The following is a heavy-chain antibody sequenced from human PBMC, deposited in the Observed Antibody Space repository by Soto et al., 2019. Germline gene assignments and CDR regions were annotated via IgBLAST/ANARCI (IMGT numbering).Heavy chain of an antibody. CDR3: ATMSSSGYPLDY. Sequence: SETLSVTCIVSCGSVSSGSYYWSWIRQPPGKGLEWIGFIYYTGRTSYNPSLKSRVTISVDTSKNQFSLKLSSVTAADTAVYFCATMSSSGYPLDYGGRGTLVTVSS. CDR2: IYYTGRT. D-gene: IGHD3-22*01. V-gene: IGHV4-61*01. J-gene: IGHJ4*02. CDR1: CGSVSSGSYY.